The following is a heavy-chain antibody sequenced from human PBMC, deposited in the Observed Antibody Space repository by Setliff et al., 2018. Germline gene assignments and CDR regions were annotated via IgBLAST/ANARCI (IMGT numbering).Heavy chain of an antibody. CDR3: ARDRLERLDAFDI. CDR2: MNPNSGNT. Sequence: ASVKVSCKASGYTFTSYDINWVRQATGQGLEWMGWMNPNSGNTGYAQKFQGRVTITTDESTSTAYMELSSLRSEDTAVYYCARDRLERLDAFDIWGQGTMVTVSS. V-gene: IGHV1-8*01. D-gene: IGHD1-1*01. J-gene: IGHJ3*02. CDR1: GYTFTSYD.